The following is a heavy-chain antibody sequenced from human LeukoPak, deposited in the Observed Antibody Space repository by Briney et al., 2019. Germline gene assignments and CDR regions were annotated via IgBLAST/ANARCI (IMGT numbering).Heavy chain of an antibody. D-gene: IGHD2-2*01. CDR2: IYRSGST. Sequence: SETLSLTCAVSGGSISSGGYSWSWIRPPPGKGLEWIGYIYRSGSTYYNPSLKSRVTISVDRSKNQFSLKLSSVTAADTAVYYCARVGCSRTSCYYGMDVWGKGTTVTASS. CDR3: ARVGCSRTSCYYGMDV. V-gene: IGHV4-30-2*01. CDR1: GGSISSGGYS. J-gene: IGHJ6*04.